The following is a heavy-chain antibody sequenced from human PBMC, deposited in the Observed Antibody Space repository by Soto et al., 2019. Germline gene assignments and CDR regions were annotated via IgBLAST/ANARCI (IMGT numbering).Heavy chain of an antibody. D-gene: IGHD2-2*01. CDR3: ARGRYCSSTSCAFGAFDI. CDR1: GFTFSDYY. J-gene: IGHJ3*02. Sequence: GGSLRLSCAASGFTFSDYYMSWIRQAPGKGLEWVSYISSSGSTIYYADSVKGRFTISRDNAKNSLYLQMNSLRAEDTAVYYCARGRYCSSTSCAFGAFDIWGQGTMVTVSS. CDR2: ISSSGSTI. V-gene: IGHV3-11*01.